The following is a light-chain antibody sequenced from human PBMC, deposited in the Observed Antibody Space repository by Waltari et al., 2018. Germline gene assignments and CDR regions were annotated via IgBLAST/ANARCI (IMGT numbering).Light chain of an antibody. V-gene: IGLV1-40*01. CDR1: SSTIGAGYA. CDR3: QSYDSSLSGSRV. Sequence: QSVLTQPPSVSGAPGQRVTISCTGSSSTIGAGYAVHLYQQPPGTAPKLLMYGNSNRPSGVPDRFSGSKSGTSASLAITGLQAEDEADYYCQSYDSSLSGSRVFGGGTKLTVL. J-gene: IGLJ2*01. CDR2: GNS.